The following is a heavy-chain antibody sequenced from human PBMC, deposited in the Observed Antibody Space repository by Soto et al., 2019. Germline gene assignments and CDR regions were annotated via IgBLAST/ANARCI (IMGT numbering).Heavy chain of an antibody. Sequence: SETLSLTCTVTVGAISGYYGTWIRQSDGEGLEWIGRIYSSGSTNYNPSLKSRVTISLDTSMNYFSLRLSSVTAADTAVYYCARGQRFSDWFDPWGQGTLVTVSS. CDR1: VGAISGYY. CDR2: IYSSGST. CDR3: ARGQRFSDWFDP. D-gene: IGHD3-3*01. V-gene: IGHV4-4*07. J-gene: IGHJ5*02.